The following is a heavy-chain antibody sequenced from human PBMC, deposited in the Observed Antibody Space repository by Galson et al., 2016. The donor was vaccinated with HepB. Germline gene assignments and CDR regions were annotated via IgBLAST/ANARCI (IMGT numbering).Heavy chain of an antibody. CDR1: GDSITAGGYH. Sequence: TLSLTCTVSGDSITAGGYHWSWIRQRPEKGLEWIGYIYYSGSTKYNPSLESRVTMSVDTSKNQFSLRLRSVTAADTAVYYCARDLRHLSYDPFTGRPTTFDGFDVWGQGTTVTVSS. CDR3: ARDLRHLSYDPFTGRPTTFDGFDV. CDR2: IYYSGST. D-gene: IGHD3-9*01. V-gene: IGHV4-31*03. J-gene: IGHJ3*01.